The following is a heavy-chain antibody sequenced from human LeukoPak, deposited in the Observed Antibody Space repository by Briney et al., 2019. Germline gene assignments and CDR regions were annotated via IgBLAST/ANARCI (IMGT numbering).Heavy chain of an antibody. CDR3: ARFHCASSCYRNNWFDP. V-gene: IGHV4-39*07. J-gene: IGHJ5*02. D-gene: IGHD2-2*02. CDR2: IYYSGST. Sequence: SETLSLTCTVSGGSISSSSYYWGWIRQPPGKGLEWIGSIYYSGSTYYNPSLKSRVTISVDTSKNQFSLKLSSVTAADTAVYYCARFHCASSCYRNNWFDPWGQGTLVTVSS. CDR1: GGSISSSSYY.